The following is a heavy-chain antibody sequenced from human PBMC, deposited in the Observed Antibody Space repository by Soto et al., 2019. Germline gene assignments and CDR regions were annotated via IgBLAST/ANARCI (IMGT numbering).Heavy chain of an antibody. Sequence: SVKVSCKASGGTFSSYTISWVRQAPGQGLEWMGRIIPILGIANYAQKFQGRVTITADKSTSTAYMELSSLRSEDTAVYYCASPTLYGDSPRDAFDIWGQGTMVTVSS. V-gene: IGHV1-69*02. CDR3: ASPTLYGDSPRDAFDI. J-gene: IGHJ3*02. CDR1: GGTFSSYT. CDR2: IIPILGIA. D-gene: IGHD4-17*01.